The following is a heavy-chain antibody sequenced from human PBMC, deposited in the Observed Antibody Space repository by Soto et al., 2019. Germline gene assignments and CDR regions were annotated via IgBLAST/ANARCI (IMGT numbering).Heavy chain of an antibody. CDR2: IYYSGST. Sequence: PSETLSLTCTVSGGSISSYYWSWIWQPPGKGLEWIGYIYYSGSTNYNPSLKSRVTISVDTSKNQFSLKLSSVTAADTAVYYCARGSPYDYVWGSYRYNWFDPWGQGTLVTVSS. D-gene: IGHD3-16*02. V-gene: IGHV4-59*01. CDR3: ARGSPYDYVWGSYRYNWFDP. J-gene: IGHJ5*02. CDR1: GGSISSYY.